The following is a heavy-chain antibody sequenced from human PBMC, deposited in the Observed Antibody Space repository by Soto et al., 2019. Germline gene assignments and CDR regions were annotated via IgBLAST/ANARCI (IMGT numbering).Heavy chain of an antibody. CDR3: AHRRGYSYGYVGWFDP. CDR2: IYWDDDK. D-gene: IGHD5-18*01. Sequence: QITLKESGPTLVKPTQTLTLTCTFSGFSLTTSGVGVGWIRQPPGRALEWLALIYWDDDKRYSPSLRSRLTITKDTSKNPVVLTIPNMDPVDTATYYCAHRRGYSYGYVGWFDPWGQGTLVTVSS. CDR1: GFSLTTSGVG. J-gene: IGHJ5*02. V-gene: IGHV2-5*02.